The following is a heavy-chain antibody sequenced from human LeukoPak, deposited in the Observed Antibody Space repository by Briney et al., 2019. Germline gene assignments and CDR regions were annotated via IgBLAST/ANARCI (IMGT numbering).Heavy chain of an antibody. Sequence: ASVKVSCKASGYTFTSYDINWVRQAPGRGLGWMGWMKPNSGNTTYAQKFQGRVTIPRNTSIRPAYMYLSSLRSGDTAVYYRATLSGELLSYWGQGTLVTVSS. D-gene: IGHD1-26*01. V-gene: IGHV1-8*03. J-gene: IGHJ4*02. CDR2: MKPNSGNT. CDR3: ATLSGELLSY. CDR1: GYTFTSYD.